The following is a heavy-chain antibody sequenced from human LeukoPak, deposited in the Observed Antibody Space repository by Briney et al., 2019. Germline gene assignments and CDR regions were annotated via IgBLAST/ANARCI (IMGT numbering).Heavy chain of an antibody. CDR2: IYWNDEK. V-gene: IGHV2-5*01. CDR3: AHTQYYYDSGGVDDGFDI. D-gene: IGHD3-22*01. Sequence: SGPTLVNPTQTLTLTCTLSGLSLSTSGVGVGWIRQPPGKALEWLALIYWNDEKRYSPSLKSRLTITKDTSKIQVVLAMTNVDPVDTATYYCAHTQYYYDSGGVDDGFDIWGEGTMVSVSS. CDR1: GLSLSTSGVG. J-gene: IGHJ3*02.